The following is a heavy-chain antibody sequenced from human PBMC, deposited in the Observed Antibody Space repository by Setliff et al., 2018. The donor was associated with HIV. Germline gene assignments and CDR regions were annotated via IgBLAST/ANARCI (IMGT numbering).Heavy chain of an antibody. CDR3: ARDRGVYCISSSCYSPVDAFDI. V-gene: IGHV3-53*04. D-gene: IGHD2-2*01. CDR1: GFTVSSNY. Sequence: GGSLRLSCAASGFTVSSNYMSWVRQAPGKGLEWVSVIYSGGSTYYADSVKGRFTISRHNSKNTLYLQMNSLRAEDTAVYYCARDRGVYCISSSCYSPVDAFDIWGQGTMVTVSS. CDR2: IYSGGST. J-gene: IGHJ3*02.